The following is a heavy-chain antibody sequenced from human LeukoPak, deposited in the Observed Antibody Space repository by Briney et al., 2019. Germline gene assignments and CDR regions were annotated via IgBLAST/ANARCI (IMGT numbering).Heavy chain of an antibody. CDR3: ARGADNYFDY. J-gene: IGHJ4*02. V-gene: IGHV4-30-2*01. Sequence: PSETLSLTCAVSGGSISSGGYSWSWIRQPPGKGLEWIGYIYHSGSTYYNPSLKSRVTISVDRSKNQFSLKLSSVTAADTAVYYCARGADNYFDYWGQGTLVTVPS. CDR1: GGSISSGGYS. CDR2: IYHSGST.